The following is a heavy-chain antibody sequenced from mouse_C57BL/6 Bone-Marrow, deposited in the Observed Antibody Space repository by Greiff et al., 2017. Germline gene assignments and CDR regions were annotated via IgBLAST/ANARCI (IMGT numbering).Heavy chain of an antibody. D-gene: IGHD1-1*01. CDR3: TPYSYGSSYGYFDV. V-gene: IGHV14-4*01. Sequence: VQLQQSGAELVRPGASVKLSCTASGFNIKDDYMHWVKQRPEQGLEWIGWIDPENGDTEYASKFQGKATITADTSSNTAYLQLSSLTSEDTAVYYCTPYSYGSSYGYFDVWGTGTTVTVSA. CDR1: GFNIKDDY. J-gene: IGHJ1*03. CDR2: IDPENGDT.